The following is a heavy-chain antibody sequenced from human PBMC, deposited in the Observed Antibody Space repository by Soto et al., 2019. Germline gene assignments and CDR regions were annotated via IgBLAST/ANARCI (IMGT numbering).Heavy chain of an antibody. CDR3: ARFRGTAILDY. V-gene: IGHV4-30-2*01. J-gene: IGHJ4*02. D-gene: IGHD2-21*02. Sequence: SETLSLTCAVSGDSISGGVYSGIWIRQPPGKVLEWIGYLYHTGNTYYNPSLESRVTISVDRSKNQFSLELTSVTAADTAVYYCARFRGTAILDYWGQGTLVTVSS. CDR1: GDSISGGVYS. CDR2: LYHTGNT.